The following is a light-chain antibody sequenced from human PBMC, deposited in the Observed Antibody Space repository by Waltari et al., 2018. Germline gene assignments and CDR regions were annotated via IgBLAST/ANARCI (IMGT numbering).Light chain of an antibody. CDR3: QQYNSSSGT. CDR1: QSISSG. Sequence: DIQMTQSPSTLSASVGDRVTLTCRASQSISSGLAWYQQRPGKAPKLLIYDAYSLKSGVPSRFSGSGFGTEFTLTISSLQPDDFATYYCQQYNSSSGTFGQGTEVEIK. J-gene: IGKJ1*01. CDR2: DAY. V-gene: IGKV1-5*01.